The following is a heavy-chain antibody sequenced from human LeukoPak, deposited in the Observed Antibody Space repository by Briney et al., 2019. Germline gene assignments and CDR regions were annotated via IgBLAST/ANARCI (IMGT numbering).Heavy chain of an antibody. Sequence: KASETLSLTCTVSGGSISSGYYWGWIRQPPGKGLEWIGSIYHSGSTYYNPSLKSRVTISVDTSKNQFSPKLSSVTAADTAVYYCARVGLDNPYCSSTSCPIDPWGQGTLVTVSS. V-gene: IGHV4-38-2*02. D-gene: IGHD2-2*01. J-gene: IGHJ5*02. CDR1: GGSISSGYY. CDR3: ARVGLDNPYCSSTSCPIDP. CDR2: IYHSGST.